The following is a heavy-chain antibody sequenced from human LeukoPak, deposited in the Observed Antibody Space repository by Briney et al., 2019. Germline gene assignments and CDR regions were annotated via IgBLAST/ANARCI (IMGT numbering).Heavy chain of an antibody. CDR1: GGSISSGDYY. D-gene: IGHD6-13*01. CDR2: IYYSGST. J-gene: IGHJ4*02. V-gene: IGHV4-30-4*02. CDR3: AREGIAAAGTFDY. Sequence: SETLSLTCTVSGGSISSGDYYWSWIRQPPGKGLEWIGYIYYSGSTYYNPSLKSRVTFSVDTSKNQFSLKLSSVTAADTAVYYCAREGIAAAGTFDYWGQGTLVTVSS.